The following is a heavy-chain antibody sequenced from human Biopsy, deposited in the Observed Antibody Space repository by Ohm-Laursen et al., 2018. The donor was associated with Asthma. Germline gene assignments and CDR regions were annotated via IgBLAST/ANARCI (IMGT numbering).Heavy chain of an antibody. V-gene: IGHV4-59*01. CDR3: VRATSTWSQSGPHYFDH. J-gene: IGHJ4*02. Sequence: TLSLTCTVSPGSINDYYWNWIRQFPGKGLEWIGYVHSTGSTRFNPSLKSRLTISVDTSVDQVSLKLTSVTAADTAVYYRVRATSTWSQSGPHYFDHWGQGTLVTVSS. CDR1: PGSINDYY. D-gene: IGHD6-13*01. CDR2: VHSTGST.